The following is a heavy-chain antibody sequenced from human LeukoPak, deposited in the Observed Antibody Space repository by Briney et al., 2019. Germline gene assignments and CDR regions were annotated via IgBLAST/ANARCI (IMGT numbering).Heavy chain of an antibody. CDR2: TNPNSGNT. V-gene: IGHV1-8*01. Sequence: VASVKVSCKASGYTFTSYDINWVRQATGQGLEWMGWTNPNSGNTGYAQHFQGRVTITTDEATTTAYLELSNLRSDDTAVYYCAGLGYSGYGPRSRFDNWGQGTLITVST. CDR3: AGLGYSGYGPRSRFDN. D-gene: IGHD5-12*01. CDR1: GYTFTSYD. J-gene: IGHJ4*02.